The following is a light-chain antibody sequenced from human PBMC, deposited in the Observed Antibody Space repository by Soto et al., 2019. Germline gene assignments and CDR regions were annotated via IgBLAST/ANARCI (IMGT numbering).Light chain of an antibody. V-gene: IGKV1-12*01. J-gene: IGKJ4*01. CDR1: QNAGSW. Sequence: DIQMTQSPPFVSASVGDRVTISCRASQNAGSWLSWFHQKPGGAPNLLIFHTSRLQTGVPSRFAGRGSGTEFTLTISCLQPEDFGTYYCQHADGLRALTFGGGTTVEI. CDR3: QHADGLRALT. CDR2: HTS.